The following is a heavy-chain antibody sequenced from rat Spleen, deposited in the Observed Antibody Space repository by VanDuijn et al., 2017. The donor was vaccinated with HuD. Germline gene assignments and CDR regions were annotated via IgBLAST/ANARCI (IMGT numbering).Heavy chain of an antibody. Sequence: EVQLVESDGGLVQPGRSLKLSCAASGFTFSSYGMAWVRQTPTKGLEWVASISTGGGTTYYRDSVKGRFTISRDNPKSTLYLQMDSLRSEDTATYYCARGGMLRPFFFDHWGQGVMVTVSS. J-gene: IGHJ2*01. D-gene: IGHD1-6*01. V-gene: IGHV5S13*01. CDR2: ISTGGGTT. CDR3: ARGGMLRPFFFDH. CDR1: GFTFSSYG.